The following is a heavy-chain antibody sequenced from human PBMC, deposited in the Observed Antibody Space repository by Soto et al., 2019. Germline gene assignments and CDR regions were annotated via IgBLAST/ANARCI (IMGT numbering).Heavy chain of an antibody. CDR2: ISKDGTNT. D-gene: IGHD5-18*01. Sequence: GSLRLSCAASGFTFSRYAIHWVRQAPGKGLEWVAVISKDGTNTDYADPVKDRCTISRENPKNTVYLQMNSLRAEDTAVYYCAKDGYTYKYYSDYWGQGTLVTVSS. CDR3: AKDGYTYKYYSDY. V-gene: IGHV3-30*18. J-gene: IGHJ4*02. CDR1: GFTFSRYA.